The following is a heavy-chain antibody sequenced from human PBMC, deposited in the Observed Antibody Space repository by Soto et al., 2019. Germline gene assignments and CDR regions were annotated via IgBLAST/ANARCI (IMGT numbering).Heavy chain of an antibody. CDR1: GFTFSSYA. D-gene: IGHD1-26*01. CDR3: ATVGANIGNYYYGIDV. V-gene: IGHV3-23*01. Sequence: GGSLRLSCAASGFTFSSYAMSWVRQAPGKGLEWVSAISGSGGSTYYADSVKGRFTISRDNSKNTLYLQMNSLRAEDTAVYYCATVGANIGNYYYGIDVWGQGTTVTVSS. CDR2: ISGSGGST. J-gene: IGHJ6*02.